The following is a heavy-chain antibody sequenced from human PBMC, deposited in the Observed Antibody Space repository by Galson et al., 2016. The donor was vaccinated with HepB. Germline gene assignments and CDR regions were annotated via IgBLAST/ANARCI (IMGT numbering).Heavy chain of an antibody. CDR2: ISVYNGDT. CDR3: AREGYGGIDAFDI. Sequence: CKASGGTFGTFAISWVRQAPGQGLEWMGRISVYNGDTSFAQNLQVRATLTTDTSSNTAYMELRSLRPDDTALYYCAREGYGGIDAFDIWGQGTMVIVSS. V-gene: IGHV1-18*01. CDR1: GGTFGTFA. D-gene: IGHD4-23*01. J-gene: IGHJ3*02.